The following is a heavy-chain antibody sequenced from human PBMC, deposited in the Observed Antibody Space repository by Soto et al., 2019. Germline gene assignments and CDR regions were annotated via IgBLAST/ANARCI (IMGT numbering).Heavy chain of an antibody. CDR2: IIPILSVT. D-gene: IGHD5-18*01. CDR3: ARASRCAAMAIGGD. J-gene: IGHJ4*02. V-gene: IGHV1-69*02. CDR1: GGTFSSYT. Sequence: QVQLVQSGAEVKKPGSSVKVSCKASGGTFSSYTISWVRQAPGQGLEWMGRIIPILSVTNYAQKFQGRITITADKSQSTDYMELSSLRSGDTAVYYCARASRCAAMAIGGDWGQGTLVTVSS.